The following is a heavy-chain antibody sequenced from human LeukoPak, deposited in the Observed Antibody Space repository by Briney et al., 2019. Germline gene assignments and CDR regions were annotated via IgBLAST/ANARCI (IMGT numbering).Heavy chain of an antibody. D-gene: IGHD3-3*01. J-gene: IGHJ6*02. CDR2: ISYDGSNK. CDR1: GFTFSSYG. V-gene: IGHV3-30*03. Sequence: GRSLRLSCAASGFTFSSYGMHWVRQAPGKGLEWVAVISYDGSNKYYADSVKGRFTISRDNSKNTLYLQMNSLRAEDTAVYYCARDYYYDFWSGYLSDYGMDVWGQGTTVTVSS. CDR3: ARDYYYDFWSGYLSDYGMDV.